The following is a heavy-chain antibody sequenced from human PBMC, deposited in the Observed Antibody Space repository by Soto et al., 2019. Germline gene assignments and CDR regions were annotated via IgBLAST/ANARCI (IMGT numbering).Heavy chain of an antibody. CDR3: YSSSSGGFFDY. Sequence: ASVKVSCKASGGTFSSYAISWVRQAPGQGLEWMGGIIPIFGTANYAQKFQGRVTITADESTSTAYMELSSLRSEDTAVYYCYSSSSGGFFDYWGQGTLVTVSS. V-gene: IGHV1-69*13. CDR1: GGTFSSYA. CDR2: IIPIFGTA. D-gene: IGHD6-6*01. J-gene: IGHJ4*02.